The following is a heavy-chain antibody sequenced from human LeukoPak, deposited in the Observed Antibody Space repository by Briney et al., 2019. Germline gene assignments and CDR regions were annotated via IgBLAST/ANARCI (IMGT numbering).Heavy chain of an antibody. CDR3: ARGRGNCSGGSCYSRGRGHFDY. Sequence: AGGSLRLSCAASEFSVGSNYMTWVRQAPGKGLELVSLIYSGCSTYYADSVKGRFTISRDNSRNTLYLQMNSLRAEDTAVYYCARGRGNCSGGSCYSRGRGHFDYWGQGTLVTVSS. V-gene: IGHV3-66*01. CDR1: EFSVGSNY. D-gene: IGHD2-15*01. J-gene: IGHJ4*02. CDR2: IYSGCST.